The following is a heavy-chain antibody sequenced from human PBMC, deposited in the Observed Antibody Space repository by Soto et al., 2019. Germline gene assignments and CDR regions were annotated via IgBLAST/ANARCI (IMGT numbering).Heavy chain of an antibody. CDR2: VMPISGTA. D-gene: IGHD5-18*01. J-gene: IGHJ6*02. Sequence: QVQLVQSGAEVKKPGSSVKVSCKASGGTFSSYAISWVRQAPGQGLEWMGGVMPISGTANYAQKFQGRVTITADESTSTAYMELSSLRSEDTAVYYCARDRGYSYGYSYYYYGMDVWGQGTTVTVSS. V-gene: IGHV1-69*01. CDR3: ARDRGYSYGYSYYYYGMDV. CDR1: GGTFSSYA.